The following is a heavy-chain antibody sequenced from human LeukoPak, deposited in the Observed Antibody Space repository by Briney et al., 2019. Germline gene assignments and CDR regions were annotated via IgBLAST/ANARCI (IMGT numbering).Heavy chain of an antibody. CDR1: GGSISSSGYY. CDR3: ARESEGSRGVLDAFDI. J-gene: IGHJ3*02. CDR2: IYYSGST. V-gene: IGHV4-39*07. D-gene: IGHD6-13*01. Sequence: SETLSLTCTVSGGSISSSGYYWGWIRQPPGKGLEWIGSIYYSGSTNYNPSLKSRVTISVDTSKNQFSLKLSSVTAADTAVYYCARESEGSRGVLDAFDIWGQGTMVTVSS.